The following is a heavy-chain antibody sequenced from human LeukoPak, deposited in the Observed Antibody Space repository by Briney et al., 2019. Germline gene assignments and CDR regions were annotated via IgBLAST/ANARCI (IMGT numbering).Heavy chain of an antibody. CDR1: GFTFSIYW. J-gene: IGHJ4*02. D-gene: IGHD1-1*01. CDR3: ARDADGPGTLIDY. CDR2: ISSDGSVT. V-gene: IGHV3-74*01. Sequence: GGSLRLSCAASGFTFSIYWMQWVRQAPGKGLVWVSRISSDGSVTTYADSVKGRFTISRDNAKNTMFLQMNSLRAEDTAVYFCARDADGPGTLIDYWGQGALVTVSS.